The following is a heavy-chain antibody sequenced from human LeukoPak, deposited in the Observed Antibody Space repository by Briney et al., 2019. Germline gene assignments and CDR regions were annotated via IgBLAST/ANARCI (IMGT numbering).Heavy chain of an antibody. CDR3: ARDVGYVYFDY. CDR2: IKQDGSEK. Sequence: GGSLRLSCAASGFTFSSYWMSWVRQAPGKGLEWVANIKQDGSEKYYVDSVKGRFTISRDNAKNSLYLQMNSLRAEDAAMYYCARDVGYVYFDYWGQGTLVTVSS. J-gene: IGHJ4*02. D-gene: IGHD2-2*01. V-gene: IGHV3-7*01. CDR1: GFTFSSYW.